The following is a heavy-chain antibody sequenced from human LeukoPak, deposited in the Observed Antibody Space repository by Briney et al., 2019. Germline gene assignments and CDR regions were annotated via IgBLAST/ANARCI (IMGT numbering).Heavy chain of an antibody. CDR2: ISSSSTYI. D-gene: IGHD2-15*01. Sequence: GGSLRLSCVASGFAFSTFAINWVRQAPGKGPEWVSSISSSSTYIYYADSVQGRFTISRDNARNSVFLQMNSLRAEDTAVYYCTRDGSGSGDYWGQGTLVTVSS. CDR3: TRDGSGSGDY. J-gene: IGHJ4*02. V-gene: IGHV3-21*01. CDR1: GFAFSTFA.